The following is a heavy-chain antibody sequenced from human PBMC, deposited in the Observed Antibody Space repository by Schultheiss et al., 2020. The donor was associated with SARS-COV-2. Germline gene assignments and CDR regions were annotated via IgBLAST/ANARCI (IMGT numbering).Heavy chain of an antibody. J-gene: IGHJ6*03. D-gene: IGHD3-3*01. Sequence: GGSLRLSCKASGGTFSSYAISWVRQAPGQGLEWMGGIIPIFGTANYAQKFQGRVTITADESTSTAYMELSSLRSDDTAVYYCARGDGGDVWSGHSYYYYMDVWGKGTTVTVSS. CDR3: ARGDGGDVWSGHSYYYYMDV. CDR2: IIPIFGTA. CDR1: GGTFSSYA. V-gene: IGHV1-69*01.